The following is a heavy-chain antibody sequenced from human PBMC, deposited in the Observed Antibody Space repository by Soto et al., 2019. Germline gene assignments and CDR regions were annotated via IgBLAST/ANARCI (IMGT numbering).Heavy chain of an antibody. J-gene: IGHJ4*02. D-gene: IGHD2-2*01. CDR3: AILQTGGYCSSPSCSYYFDY. CDR2: IYPGDSDT. CDR1: GYSFTSYW. V-gene: IGHV5-51*01. Sequence: GESLKISCKGSGYSFTSYWIGWVRQMPGKGLEWMGIIYPGDSDTRYSPSFQGQVTISADKSISTAYLQWSSLKASDTAMYYCAILQTGGYCSSPSCSYYFDYWGQGTLVTVSS.